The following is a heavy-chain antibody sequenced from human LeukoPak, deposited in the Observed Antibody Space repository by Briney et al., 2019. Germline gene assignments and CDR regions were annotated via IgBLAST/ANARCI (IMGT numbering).Heavy chain of an antibody. Sequence: GGSLRLSCAASGFTFGSYSMNWVRQAPGKGLEWVSSISSSSSYIYYADSVKGRFTISRDNAKNSLYLQMNSLRAEDTAVYYCARDYGDYASFDAFDIWGQGTMVTVSS. J-gene: IGHJ3*02. CDR1: GFTFGSYS. CDR2: ISSSSSYI. CDR3: ARDYGDYASFDAFDI. V-gene: IGHV3-21*01. D-gene: IGHD4-17*01.